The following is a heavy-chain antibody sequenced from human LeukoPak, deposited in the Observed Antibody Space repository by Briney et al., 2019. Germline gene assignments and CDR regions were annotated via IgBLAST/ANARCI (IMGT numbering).Heavy chain of an antibody. CDR1: GGSFSGYY. CDR3: ARVMGLDYFDI. V-gene: IGHV4-34*01. J-gene: IGHJ3*02. D-gene: IGHD2-8*01. CDR2: INHSGST. Sequence: SETLSLTCAVYGGSFSGYYWSWIRQPPGKGLEWIGEINHSGSTNYNPSLKSRVTISVDTSKNQFSLKLSSVTAADTAVYYCARVMGLDYFDIWGQGTMVTVSS.